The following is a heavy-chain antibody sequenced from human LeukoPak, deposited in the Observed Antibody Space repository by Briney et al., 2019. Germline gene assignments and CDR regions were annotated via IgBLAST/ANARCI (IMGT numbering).Heavy chain of an antibody. CDR2: IYPGDSDT. Sequence: GESLKISCKGSGYSFTSYWIGWVRQMPGKGLEWMGIIYPGDSDTRYSPSFQGQVTISADKSISTAYLQWSSLKASDTAMYYCARHFYGVNDISTTFYFDYWGQGTLVTVSS. CDR1: GYSFTSYW. V-gene: IGHV5-51*01. CDR3: ARHFYGVNDISTTFYFDY. D-gene: IGHD3-9*01. J-gene: IGHJ4*02.